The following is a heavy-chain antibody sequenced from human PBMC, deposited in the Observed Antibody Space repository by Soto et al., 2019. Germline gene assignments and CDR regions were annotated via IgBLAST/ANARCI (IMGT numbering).Heavy chain of an antibody. J-gene: IGHJ6*02. V-gene: IGHV1-18*01. Sequence: ASVKVSCKASCFTFSSYCISWGRQAPGQGLEWMGWISAYNGNTNYAQKLQGRVTMTTDTSTSTAYMELRSLRSDDTAVYYCARRQNDYYYYGMDVWGQGTTVTVSS. CDR2: ISAYNGNT. CDR1: CFTFSSYC. CDR3: ARRQNDYYYYGMDV.